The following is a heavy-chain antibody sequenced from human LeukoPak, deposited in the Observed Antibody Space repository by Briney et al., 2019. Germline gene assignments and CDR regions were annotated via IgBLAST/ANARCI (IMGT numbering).Heavy chain of an antibody. J-gene: IGHJ4*02. Sequence: GGSLRLSCEASGLTFSSYGMSWVRQAPGKGLQWVSAITGGGGTTYYADSVKGRFTISRDNSKNMMYLQMNSLRAEDTAVYYCAKMQGYFDYWGQGTLVPVSS. CDR2: ITGGGGTT. CDR3: AKMQGYFDY. CDR1: GLTFSSYG. V-gene: IGHV3-23*01.